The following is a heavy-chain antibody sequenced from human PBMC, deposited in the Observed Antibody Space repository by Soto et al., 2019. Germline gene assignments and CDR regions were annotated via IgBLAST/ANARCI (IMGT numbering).Heavy chain of an antibody. J-gene: IGHJ4*02. V-gene: IGHV3-30*02. CDR2: IWYDGSNK. CDR3: AKGTYYDFWSDPLEENTGNSGFDY. CDR1: GFTVSSYG. Sequence: GGSLRLSCAASGFTVSSYGMHWVRQAPGKGLEWVAVIWYDGSNKYYADSVKGRFTISRENSKNTLYLQMNSLRAEDTAVYYCAKGTYYDFWSDPLEENTGNSGFDYWGQGTLVTVSS. D-gene: IGHD3-3*01.